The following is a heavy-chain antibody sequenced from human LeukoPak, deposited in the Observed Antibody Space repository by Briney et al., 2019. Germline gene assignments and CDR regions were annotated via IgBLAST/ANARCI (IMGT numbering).Heavy chain of an antibody. CDR1: GFTFSSYG. V-gene: IGHV3-30*18. J-gene: IGHJ6*03. D-gene: IGHD3-3*01. CDR3: AKDPQYYDFWSGYYTGNRYYYYYYMDV. Sequence: GGSLRLSCAASGFTFSSYGMHWVRQAPGKGLEWVAVISYDGSNKYYADSVKGRFTISRDNSKNTLYLQMNSLRAEDTAVYYCAKDPQYYDFWSGYYTGNRYYYYYYMDVWGKGTTVTVSS. CDR2: ISYDGSNK.